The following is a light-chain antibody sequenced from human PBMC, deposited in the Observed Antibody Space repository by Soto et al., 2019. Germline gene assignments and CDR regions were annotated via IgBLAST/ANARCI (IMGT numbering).Light chain of an antibody. CDR1: SSDFDGFTK. Sequence: QSVLAQPASVSGSPGQSIAISCTGTSSDFDGFTKVSWHQHHPDKAPKLMMYDVTNRPSGVSDRFSGSKSGNTASLTISGLQAEDEADYYCSSFTSSFTYVFGSGTMSPS. CDR3: SSFTSSFTYV. J-gene: IGLJ1*01. CDR2: DVT. V-gene: IGLV2-14*03.